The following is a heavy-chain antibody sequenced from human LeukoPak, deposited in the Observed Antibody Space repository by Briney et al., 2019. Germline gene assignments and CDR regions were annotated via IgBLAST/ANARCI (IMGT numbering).Heavy chain of an antibody. CDR1: GGSISSYY. Sequence: KASETLSLTCTVSGGSISSYYWSWIRQPPGKGLEWIGYIYYSGSTNYNPSLKSRVTISVDTSKNQFSLKLSSVTAADTAVYYCARVHCSGGSCRVYYYMDVWGKGTTVTVSS. J-gene: IGHJ6*03. CDR3: ARVHCSGGSCRVYYYMDV. D-gene: IGHD2-15*01. CDR2: IYYSGST. V-gene: IGHV4-59*01.